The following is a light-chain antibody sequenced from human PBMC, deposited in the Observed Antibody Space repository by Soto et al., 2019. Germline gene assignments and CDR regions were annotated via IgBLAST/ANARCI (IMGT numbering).Light chain of an antibody. Sequence: DIQMTQSPSSLSASVGDRVAITCRASQGISSSLAWYQQKPGKVPDLLIYAASILQSGVPSRFSCSRSGTDFTLTISSLQPEDVATYYCQQYNSAPRTCGQGTKVEIK. J-gene: IGKJ1*01. CDR3: QQYNSAPRT. CDR1: QGISSS. CDR2: AAS. V-gene: IGKV1-27*01.